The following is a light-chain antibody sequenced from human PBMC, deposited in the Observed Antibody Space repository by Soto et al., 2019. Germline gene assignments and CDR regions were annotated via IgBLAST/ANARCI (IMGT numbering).Light chain of an antibody. V-gene: IGKV3-20*01. CDR1: QGVSRGY. J-gene: IGKJ5*01. CDR2: GVS. Sequence: ESLLTQTRDTPYFSPGERGTLSGMASQGVSRGYLAWYQQKAGQAPRLLIYGVSSRATGVSHRFSGSGSGTDFTLTISGLEPEDVAMYYCQHYGDSPPITFGQGARLEIK. CDR3: QHYGDSPPIT.